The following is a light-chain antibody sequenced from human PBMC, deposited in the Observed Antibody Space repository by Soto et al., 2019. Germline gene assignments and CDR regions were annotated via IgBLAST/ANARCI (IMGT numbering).Light chain of an antibody. Sequence: QSVLTQPASVSGSLGQSITISCTGTSSDIGAYNYVSWYQQHPGKSPKLIIFDVTHRPSGLSNRFSGSKSGSTASLTISGLQAEDEAYYYCSSYTGSSTLVVFGRGTKLTVL. CDR2: DVT. J-gene: IGLJ3*02. CDR3: SSYTGSSTLVV. CDR1: SSDIGAYNY. V-gene: IGLV2-14*01.